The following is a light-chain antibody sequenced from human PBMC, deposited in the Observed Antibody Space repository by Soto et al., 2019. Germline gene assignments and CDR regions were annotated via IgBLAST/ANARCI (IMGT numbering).Light chain of an antibody. V-gene: IGLV1-51*01. CDR2: DDN. CDR3: GSWDSRLSAYV. CDR1: SSNIGGNS. Sequence: QSVMTQPPSVSSAPGQKVTISCSGSSSNIGGNSVSWYQQLPGTAPKLLIYDDNKRPSGIPDRFSGSKSGTSATLGITGFKTGDEADYYCGSWDSRLSAYVFGNVTKLTV. J-gene: IGLJ1*01.